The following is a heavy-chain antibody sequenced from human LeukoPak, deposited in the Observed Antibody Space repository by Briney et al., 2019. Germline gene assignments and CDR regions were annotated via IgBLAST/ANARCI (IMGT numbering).Heavy chain of an antibody. Sequence: ETLSLTCTVSGGSISSSSYYWGWIRQPPGKGLEWVSAISGSGGSTYYADSVKGRFTISRDNSKNTLYLQMNSLRAEDTAVYYCAKEGRYGDYVNYWGQGILVTVSS. CDR1: GGSISSSSYY. J-gene: IGHJ4*02. CDR3: AKEGRYGDYVNY. V-gene: IGHV3-23*01. D-gene: IGHD4-17*01. CDR2: ISGSGGST.